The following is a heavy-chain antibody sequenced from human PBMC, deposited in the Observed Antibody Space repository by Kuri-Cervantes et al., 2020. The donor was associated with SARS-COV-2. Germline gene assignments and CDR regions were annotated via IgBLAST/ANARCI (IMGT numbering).Heavy chain of an antibody. J-gene: IGHJ4*02. CDR1: GFTYSNSD. Sequence: GGSLRLSCAASGFTYSNSDMNWVRQAPGKGLEWVSSISSSSSYIYYADSVKGRFTISRDNAKNSLYLQMNSLRAEDTAVYYCARGGAYYYDSSGPPGYWGQGTLVTVSS. D-gene: IGHD3-22*01. CDR3: ARGGAYYYDSSGPPGY. V-gene: IGHV3-21*01. CDR2: ISSSSSYI.